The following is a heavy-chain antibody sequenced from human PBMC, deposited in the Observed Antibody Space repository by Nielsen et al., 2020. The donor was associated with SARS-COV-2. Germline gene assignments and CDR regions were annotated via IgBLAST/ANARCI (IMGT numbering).Heavy chain of an antibody. Sequence: GSLRLSCTVSGGSISSYYWSWIRQPPGKGLEWIGYIYYSGSTNYNPSLKSRVTISVDTSKNQFSLKLSSVTAADTAVYYCARHSPGGAFDIWGQGTMVTVSS. CDR3: ARHSPGGAFDI. CDR2: IYYSGST. J-gene: IGHJ3*02. CDR1: GGSISSYY. D-gene: IGHD3-16*01. V-gene: IGHV4-59*08.